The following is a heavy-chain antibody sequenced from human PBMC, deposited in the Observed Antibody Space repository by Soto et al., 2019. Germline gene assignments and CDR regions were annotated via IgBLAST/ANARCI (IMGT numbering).Heavy chain of an antibody. D-gene: IGHD6-19*01. CDR3: AKDREGRSWYLLAVAGPYYYYGMDV. J-gene: IGHJ6*02. CDR2: ISYDGSNK. CDR1: GFTFSSYG. Sequence: QVQLVESGGGVVQPGRSLRLSCAASGFTFSSYGMHGVRQAPGKGLEGVAVISYDGSNKYYADSVKGRFTISRDNSKNTLYLRMNRLRAEDTAVYYCAKDREGRSWYLLAVAGPYYYYGMDVWGQGTTVTVSS. V-gene: IGHV3-30*18.